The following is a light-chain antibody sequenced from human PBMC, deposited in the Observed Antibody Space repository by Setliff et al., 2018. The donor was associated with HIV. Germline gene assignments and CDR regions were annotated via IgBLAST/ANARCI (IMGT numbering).Light chain of an antibody. V-gene: IGLV1-51*02. Sequence: QSALTQPPSVSAAPGQKVTISSSGNIGNNYVSWYQHLPGTAPKLLIYENNKRPSGIPDRFSGSKSGTSASLGITGLQTGDEADYFCGTWDSSLSGYVFGTGTKVTGL. CDR3: GTWDSSLSGYV. CDR2: ENN. J-gene: IGLJ1*01. CDR1: IGNNY.